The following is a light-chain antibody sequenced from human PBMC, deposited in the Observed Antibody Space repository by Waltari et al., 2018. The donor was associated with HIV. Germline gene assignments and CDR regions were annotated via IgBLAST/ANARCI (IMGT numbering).Light chain of an antibody. CDR1: NLGGKS. CDR3: QVWDITSDRVV. Sequence: SYVLTQPSSVSLAPGKTVTITCGGDNLGGKSVHWYQQKPGQAPLLVISDDFDRPSGIPERLSGSKSETTATLTISGVEAGDEADYYCQVWDITSDRVVFGGGTHLTVL. J-gene: IGLJ2*01. CDR2: DDF. V-gene: IGLV3-21*04.